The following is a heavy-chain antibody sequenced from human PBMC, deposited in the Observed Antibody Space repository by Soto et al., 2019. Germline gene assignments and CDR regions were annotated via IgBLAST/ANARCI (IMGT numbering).Heavy chain of an antibody. D-gene: IGHD3-16*01. CDR2: IYYSGST. CDR3: ATSVGLQLDY. J-gene: IGHJ4*02. Sequence: SETLSLTCTVSGGSISGYYWSWIRQPPGKGLEWIGYIYYSGSTNYNPSLKSRVTISVDTSKNQFSLKLSSVTAADTAVYYCATSVGLQLDYWGQGTLVTVSS. V-gene: IGHV4-59*08. CDR1: GGSISGYY.